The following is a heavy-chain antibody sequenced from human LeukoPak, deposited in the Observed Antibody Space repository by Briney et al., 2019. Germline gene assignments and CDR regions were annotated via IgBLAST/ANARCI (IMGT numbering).Heavy chain of an antibody. Sequence: GGSLRLSCAASGFTFSDYYMSWIRQAPGKGLEWVSYMSSSGSSIYYADSVKGRFTISRDNATNSLYLQMNSLRADDTAVYYCARDAGGYYYMDVWGKGTTVTFSS. J-gene: IGHJ6*03. CDR3: ARDAGGYYYMDV. CDR1: GFTFSDYY. V-gene: IGHV3-11*01. CDR2: MSSSGSSI.